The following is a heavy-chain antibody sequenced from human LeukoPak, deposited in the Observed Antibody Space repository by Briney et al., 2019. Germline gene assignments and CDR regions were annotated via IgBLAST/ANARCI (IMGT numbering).Heavy chain of an antibody. V-gene: IGHV1-18*01. CDR3: ARDDCSSTSCYAGYYYYGIDV. CDR1: GYTFTSYG. CDR2: ISAYNGNT. Sequence: GASVKVSCTASGYTFTSYGISWVRQAPGQGLEWMGWISAYNGNTNYAQKLQGRVTMTTDTSTNTAYMGLRSLRSDDTAVYYCARDDCSSTSCYAGYYYYGIDVWGQGTTVTVSS. D-gene: IGHD2-2*01. J-gene: IGHJ6*02.